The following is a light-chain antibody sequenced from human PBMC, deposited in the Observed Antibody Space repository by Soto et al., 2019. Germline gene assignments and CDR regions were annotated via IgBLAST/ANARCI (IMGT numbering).Light chain of an antibody. V-gene: IGKV3-15*01. CDR2: GAS. CDR3: QQYNNWPRGT. J-gene: IGKJ4*01. Sequence: EIVMTQSLATLSVSPGERATLSCRASQSVSNNLAWYQQKPGQAPRLLIYGASTRATGIPARFSGSGSGTEFTLTISSLQSEDFAVYYCQQYNNWPRGTFGGGTKVEIK. CDR1: QSVSNN.